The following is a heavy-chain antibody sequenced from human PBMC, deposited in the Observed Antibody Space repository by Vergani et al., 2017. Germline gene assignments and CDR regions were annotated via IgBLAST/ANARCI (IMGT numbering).Heavy chain of an antibody. CDR1: GFTFSNAW. J-gene: IGHJ4*02. D-gene: IGHD2-15*01. V-gene: IGHV3-48*04. CDR3: ARGLGYCSGGSCYTIKYYFDY. CDR2: ISSSSSTI. Sequence: EVQLVESGGGLVKPGGSLRLSCAASGFTFSNAWMNWVRQAPGKGLEWVSYISSSSSTIYYADSVKGRFTISRDNAKNSLYLQMNSLRAEDTAVYYCARGLGYCSGGSCYTIKYYFDYGGQGTLVTVSS.